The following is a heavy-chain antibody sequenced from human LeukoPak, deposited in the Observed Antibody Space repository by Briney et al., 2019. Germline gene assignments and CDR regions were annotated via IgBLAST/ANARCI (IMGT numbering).Heavy chain of an antibody. V-gene: IGHV3-21*01. CDR2: ISSSSNYI. CDR1: GFTVSSYS. Sequence: PGGSLRLSCAASGFTVSSYSMNWVRQAPGKGLEWVSYISSSSNYIYYADSVKGRFTISRDNAKNSLYLQMNSLRAEDTAVYYCARAGTNGVCYDYWGQGTLVTVSS. CDR3: ARAGTNGVCYDY. D-gene: IGHD2-8*01. J-gene: IGHJ4*02.